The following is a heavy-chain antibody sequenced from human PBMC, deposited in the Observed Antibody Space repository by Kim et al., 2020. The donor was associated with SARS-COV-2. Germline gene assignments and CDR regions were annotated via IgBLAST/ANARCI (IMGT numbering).Heavy chain of an antibody. CDR3: ARDSIQLGYYYGMDV. V-gene: IGHV4-61*01. D-gene: IGHD5-18*01. J-gene: IGHJ6*02. CDR2: IYYSGST. Sequence: SETLSLTCTVSGGSVSSGSYYWSWIRQPPGKGLEWIGYIYYSGSTNYNPSLKSRVTISVDTSKNQFSLKLSSVTAADTAVYYCARDSIQLGYYYGMDVWGQGTTVTVSS. CDR1: GGSVSSGSYY.